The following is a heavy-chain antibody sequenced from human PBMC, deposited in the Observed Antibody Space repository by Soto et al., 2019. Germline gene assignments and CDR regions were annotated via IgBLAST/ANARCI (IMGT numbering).Heavy chain of an antibody. Sequence: ASVKVSCKASGYTFTSYGISWVRQAPGQGLEWMGWISAYNGNTNYAQKLQGRVTMTTDTSTSTAYMELRSLRSDDTAVYYCARYGPVYYYGSGTNNWFDPWGQGIMVTVSS. CDR3: ARYGPVYYYGSGTNNWFDP. D-gene: IGHD3-10*01. CDR2: ISAYNGNT. V-gene: IGHV1-18*01. CDR1: GYTFTSYG. J-gene: IGHJ5*02.